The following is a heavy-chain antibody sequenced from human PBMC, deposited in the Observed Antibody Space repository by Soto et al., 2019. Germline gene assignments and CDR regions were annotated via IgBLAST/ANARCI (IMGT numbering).Heavy chain of an antibody. CDR1: GFTFIDYA. D-gene: IGHD3-16*01. CDR2: ISGSGDRT. CDR3: LRKVWGSTIRPDYCYGEL. J-gene: IGHJ2*01. Sequence: EVQLLESGGGLVQPGGSLRLSCVGSGFTFIDYAMNWVRQAPGKGLEWVSGISGSGDRTFDADSVKGRFTMSRDNSKNSENLNMNTLRADDTAVYYCLRKVWGSTIRPDYCYGELWGRGTLVTVSS. V-gene: IGHV3-23*01.